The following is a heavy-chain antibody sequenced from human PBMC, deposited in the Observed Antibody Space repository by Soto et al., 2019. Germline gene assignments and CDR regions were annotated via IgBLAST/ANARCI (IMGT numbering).Heavy chain of an antibody. CDR3: AKSGGYFAAVWYFDL. Sequence: QVKLVESGGGVVQPGRSLRLSCAASGFTFSSYGMHWVRQAPGKGLEWVAVISYDGSNKYYADSVKGRFTISRDNSKNKLYLQMNSLRAEDTAVYYCAKSGGYFAAVWYFDLWGRGTLVTVSS. J-gene: IGHJ2*01. V-gene: IGHV3-30*18. CDR2: ISYDGSNK. CDR1: GFTFSSYG. D-gene: IGHD3-9*01.